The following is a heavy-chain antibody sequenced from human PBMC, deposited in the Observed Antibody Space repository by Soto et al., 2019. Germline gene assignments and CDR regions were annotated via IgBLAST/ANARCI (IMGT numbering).Heavy chain of an antibody. V-gene: IGHV5-51*01. CDR3: ARQEYCSSTRRYQVVS. CDR2: IYLGDSNT. Sequence: GESLKVSCTGSGNSFTSYWIGWVRQMPGKGLEWMGVIYLGDSNTRYSPTFQGQVTISADRSISTAYLQWSRLKASDTAMYYCARQEYCSSTRRYQVVSRGQGTMVTVSA. J-gene: IGHJ4*02. CDR1: GNSFTSYW. D-gene: IGHD2-2*01.